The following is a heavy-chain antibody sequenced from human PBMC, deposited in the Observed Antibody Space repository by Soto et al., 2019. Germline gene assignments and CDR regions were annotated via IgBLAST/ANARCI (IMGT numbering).Heavy chain of an antibody. Sequence: HPGKGLEWIGYIYYSGSTYYNPSLKSRVTISVDTSKNQFSLKLSSVTAADTAVYYCAIFLGITARRMNYCHGIGV. CDR2: IYYSGST. V-gene: IGHV4-31*02. D-gene: IGHD6-13*01. CDR3: AIFLGITARRMNYCHGIGV. J-gene: IGHJ6*01.